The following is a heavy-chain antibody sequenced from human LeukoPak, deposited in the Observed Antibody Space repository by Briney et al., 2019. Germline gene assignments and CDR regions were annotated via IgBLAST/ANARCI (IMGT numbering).Heavy chain of an antibody. V-gene: IGHV4-59*01. CDR3: ARDGSYGPSDYYYGMDV. CDR2: NYYSGST. CDR1: GGPISSYY. Sequence: PSETLSLTCTVSGGPISSYYWSWIRQPPGKGLERIGYNYYSGSTNYNPPLKSRVTISVDTSKNQFSLKLSSVTAADTAVYYCARDGSYGPSDYYYGMDVWGQGTTVTVSS. D-gene: IGHD5-18*01. J-gene: IGHJ6*02.